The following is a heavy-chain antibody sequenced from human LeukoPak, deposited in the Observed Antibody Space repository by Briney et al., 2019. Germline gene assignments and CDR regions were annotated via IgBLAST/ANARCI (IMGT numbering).Heavy chain of an antibody. Sequence: SVKVSCKASGGTFSSYAISWVRQAPGQGFEWMGGIIPIFGTANYAQKFQGRVTITADESTSTAYMELSSLRSEDTAVYYCARSPRIAAASFDIWGQGTMVTVSS. J-gene: IGHJ3*02. CDR1: GGTFSSYA. CDR2: IIPIFGTA. D-gene: IGHD6-13*01. V-gene: IGHV1-69*01. CDR3: ARSPRIAAASFDI.